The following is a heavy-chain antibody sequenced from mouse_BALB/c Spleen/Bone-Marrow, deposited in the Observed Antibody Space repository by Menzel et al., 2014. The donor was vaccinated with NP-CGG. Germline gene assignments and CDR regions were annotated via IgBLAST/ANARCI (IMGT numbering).Heavy chain of an antibody. CDR1: GFNIKDYY. Sequence: EVKLMDSGAELVRPGALVKLSCKASGFNIKDYYIHWVNQRPEQGLEWIGWITPENGNTIYDPKFQGKARITADTSSNTAYFQLSSLTSEDTAVYYCARGSSGPFVYWGQGTLVTVSA. CDR3: ARGSSGPFVY. J-gene: IGHJ3*01. CDR2: ITPENGNT. V-gene: IGHV14-1*02. D-gene: IGHD3-1*01.